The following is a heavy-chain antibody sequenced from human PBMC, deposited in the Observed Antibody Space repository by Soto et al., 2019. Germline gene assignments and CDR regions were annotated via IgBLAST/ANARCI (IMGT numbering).Heavy chain of an antibody. Sequence: SETLSLTCTVSGGSIGSSDYYWGWIRQPPEKGLEWIGNINYLGTTYYNPSLRSRVTISADMSKNQFSLKLNSVTAADTSVYYCARGRAAADPYYFDYWGQGTLVTVSS. V-gene: IGHV4-39*01. D-gene: IGHD6-13*01. CDR2: INYLGTT. J-gene: IGHJ4*02. CDR3: ARGRAAADPYYFDY. CDR1: GGSIGSSDYY.